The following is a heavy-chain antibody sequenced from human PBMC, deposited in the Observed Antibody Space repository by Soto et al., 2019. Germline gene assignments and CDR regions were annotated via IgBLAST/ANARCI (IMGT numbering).Heavy chain of an antibody. J-gene: IGHJ4*02. V-gene: IGHV1-69*04. Sequence: ASVKVSCKASGGTFSSYTISWVRQAPGQGLEWMGRIIPILGIANYAQKFQGRVTITADKSTSTAYMELSSLRSEDTAVYYCARDGRGARSSGWQRTFDYWGQGTLVTVSS. CDR3: ARDGRGARSSGWQRTFDY. CDR1: GGTFSSYT. CDR2: IIPILGIA. D-gene: IGHD6-19*01.